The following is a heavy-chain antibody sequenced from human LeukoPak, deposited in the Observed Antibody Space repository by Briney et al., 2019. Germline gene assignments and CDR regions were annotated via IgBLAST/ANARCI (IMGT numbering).Heavy chain of an antibody. CDR2: IYTSGST. CDR3: ARDQVTTWIPFDI. CDR1: GGSISSGSYY. J-gene: IGHJ3*02. Sequence: SETLSLTCTVSGGSISSGSYYWSWIRQPAGKGLEWIGRIYTSGSTNYNPSLKSRVTISVDTSKNQFSLKLSSVTAADTAVYYCARDQVTTWIPFDIWGQGTMVTVSS. D-gene: IGHD3-22*01. V-gene: IGHV4-61*02.